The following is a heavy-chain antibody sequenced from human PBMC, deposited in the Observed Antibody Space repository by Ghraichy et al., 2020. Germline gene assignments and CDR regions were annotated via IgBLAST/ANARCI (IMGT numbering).Heavy chain of an antibody. D-gene: IGHD3-10*01. J-gene: IGHJ6*03. CDR3: ARDGNRRRSGKYYYMDV. Sequence: GGSLRLSCAASGFTFSSYSMNWVRQAPGKGLEWVSSISSSSSYIYYADSVKGRFTISRDNAKNSLYLQMNSLRAEDTAVYYCARDGNRRRSGKYYYMDVWGKGTTVTVSS. CDR1: GFTFSSYS. V-gene: IGHV3-21*01. CDR2: ISSSSSYI.